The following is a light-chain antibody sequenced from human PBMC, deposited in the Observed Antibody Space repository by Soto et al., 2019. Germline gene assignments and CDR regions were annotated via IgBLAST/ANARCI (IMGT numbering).Light chain of an antibody. V-gene: IGKV1-39*01. CDR2: AAS. J-gene: IGKJ1*01. CDR3: QQSYSTPVT. CDR1: QSISSY. Sequence: DIQMTQSPSSLSASVGDRVTITCRARQSISSYLNWYQQKPGKAPKLLIYAASSLQSGVPSRFSGSGSETDFTLTISSLQPEDFATYYCQQSYSTPVTFGQGTKVEIK.